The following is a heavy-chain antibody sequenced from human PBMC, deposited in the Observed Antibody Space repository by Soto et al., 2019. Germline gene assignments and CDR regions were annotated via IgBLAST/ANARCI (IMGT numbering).Heavy chain of an antibody. CDR3: ARYGGYDFYYYYGMDV. D-gene: IGHD5-12*01. Sequence: QVQLVQSGAEVKKPGSSVKVSCKASGGTFSSYAISWVRQAPGQGLEWMGGIIPIFGIANYAQKFQGRVTITADKSTSTAYMELSSLRSEDTAVYYCARYGGYDFYYYYGMDVWGQGTTVTVSS. V-gene: IGHV1-69*14. CDR1: GGTFSSYA. J-gene: IGHJ6*02. CDR2: IIPIFGIA.